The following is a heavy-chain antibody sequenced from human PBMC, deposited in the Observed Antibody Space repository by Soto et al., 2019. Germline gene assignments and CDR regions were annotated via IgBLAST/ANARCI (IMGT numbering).Heavy chain of an antibody. D-gene: IGHD6-19*01. CDR2: THGGDANT. CDR3: ARRGTYSSGWDY. J-gene: IGHJ4*02. CDR1: GDILSSYW. V-gene: IGHV5-51*01. Sequence: GESLKISCKSSGDILSSYWIGWVRQMPGKGLEWMGITHGGDANTRYSPSFEGQFTISTDKSITTAYLQWSSLKASDTAMYYCARRGTYSSGWDYWGQGTLVTVSS.